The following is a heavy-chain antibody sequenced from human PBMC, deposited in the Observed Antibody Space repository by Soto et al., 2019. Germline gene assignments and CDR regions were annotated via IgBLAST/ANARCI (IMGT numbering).Heavy chain of an antibody. V-gene: IGHV3-30*18. Sequence: QVQLQESGGGVVQPGRSLRLSCTASGFTFSSYGMHWVRQAPGKGLEWVAVISYDGRNKFYADSVKGRFTISRDNSKNTLDLQMNGLRGEDSALYYCAKDRHDWNRIGYFDYWGQGTLVTVSA. CDR1: GFTFSSYG. J-gene: IGHJ4*02. CDR2: ISYDGRNK. CDR3: AKDRHDWNRIGYFDY. D-gene: IGHD1-1*01.